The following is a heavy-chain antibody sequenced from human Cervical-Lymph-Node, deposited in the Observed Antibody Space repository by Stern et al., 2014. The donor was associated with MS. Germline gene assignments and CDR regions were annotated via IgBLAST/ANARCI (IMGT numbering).Heavy chain of an antibody. CDR2: ISSLSSTI. CDR1: GFTFSRYS. D-gene: IGHD1-1*01. Sequence: EVQLVESGGALVQPGGSLRLSCAASGFTFSRYSMNWVRQAPGKGLEWVSYISSLSSTIYYTDSVKGRFTISRDDAKNSLYLQMNSLRAEDTAVYYCARDFGLERSGIAFDIWGRGTMVTVSP. J-gene: IGHJ3*02. CDR3: ARDFGLERSGIAFDI. V-gene: IGHV3-48*01.